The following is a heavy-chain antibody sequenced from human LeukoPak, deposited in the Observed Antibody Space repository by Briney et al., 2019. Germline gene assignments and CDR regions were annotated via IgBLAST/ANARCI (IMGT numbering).Heavy chain of an antibody. J-gene: IGHJ4*02. CDR2: ISLKSGSA. D-gene: IGHD2-2*01. V-gene: IGHV1-18*01. CDR3: VRVSHLRPYQLDS. Sequence: RASVKVSCKTSGYTFVNYGINWVRQAPGQGLEWMGWISLKSGSAGYAQRVQGRVTLTTDTSTNTAYMELRSLRADDTAVYYCVRVSHLRPYQLDSWGQGTLVSISS. CDR1: GYTFVNYG.